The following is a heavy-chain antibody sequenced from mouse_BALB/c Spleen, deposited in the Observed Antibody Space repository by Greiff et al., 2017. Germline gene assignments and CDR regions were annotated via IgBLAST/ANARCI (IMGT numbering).Heavy chain of an antibody. CDR1: GYTFTSYW. J-gene: IGHJ1*01. Sequence: QVQLQQPGAELVKPGASVKLSCKASGYTFTSYWMHWVKQRPGQGLEWIGEINPSNGRTNYNEKFKSKATLTVDKSSSTAYMQLSSLTSEDSAVYYCERGAGYDGGYFDVWGAGTTVTVSS. D-gene: IGHD2-14*01. V-gene: IGHV1S81*02. CDR2: INPSNGRT. CDR3: ERGAGYDGGYFDV.